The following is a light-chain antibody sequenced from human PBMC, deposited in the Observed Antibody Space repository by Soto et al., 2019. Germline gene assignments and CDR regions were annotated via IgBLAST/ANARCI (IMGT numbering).Light chain of an antibody. CDR1: SSDVGSYNL. V-gene: IGLV2-23*02. J-gene: IGLJ2*01. CDR3: SHAHRYSDVE. Sequence: QSVLTQAASVSGSPGQSVTISCTGVSSDVGSYNLVSWYQQHPGKAPKLLIYAISERPSGISNRFSGSRSGNTASLTISGLQAEDEADYYCSHAHRYSDVEFGGGTKLTVL. CDR2: AIS.